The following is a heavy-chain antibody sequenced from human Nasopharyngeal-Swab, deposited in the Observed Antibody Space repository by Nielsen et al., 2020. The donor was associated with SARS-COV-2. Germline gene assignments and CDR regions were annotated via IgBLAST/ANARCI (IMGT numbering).Heavy chain of an antibody. CDR1: GFTFSSYS. Sequence: GGSLRLSCAASGFTFSSYSMNWVRRAPGKGLEWVSSISSSSSYIYYADSVKGRFTISRDNAKSSLYLQMNSLRAEDTAVYYCARWDYSNYDLDYWGQGTLVTVSS. D-gene: IGHD4-11*01. CDR3: ARWDYSNYDLDY. CDR2: ISSSSSYI. V-gene: IGHV3-21*01. J-gene: IGHJ4*02.